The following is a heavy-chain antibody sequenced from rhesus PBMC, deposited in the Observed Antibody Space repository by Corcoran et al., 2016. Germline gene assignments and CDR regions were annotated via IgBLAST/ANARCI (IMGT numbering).Heavy chain of an antibody. CDR3: ARGYYEDDYGYYYPFDY. V-gene: IGHV4-81*01. J-gene: IGHJ4*01. D-gene: IGHD3-9*01. CDR2: IDGNSAGT. CDR1: GGSIRGYY. Sequence: QVQLQESGPGLVKPSATLSLTCTVSGGSIRGYYWSWIRPPPGQGLERIGNIDGNSAGTNYNPSRKSRVTISKDTSKNQFSLKLSSVTAADTAVYYCARGYYEDDYGYYYPFDYWGQGVLVTVSS.